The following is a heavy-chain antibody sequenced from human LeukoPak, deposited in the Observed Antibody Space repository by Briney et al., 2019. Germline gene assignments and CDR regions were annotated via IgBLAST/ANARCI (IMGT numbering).Heavy chain of an antibody. J-gene: IGHJ4*02. CDR3: ARDSRIGGSGSSDY. CDR2: INPNSGGT. CDR1: GYTFTGYY. V-gene: IGHV1-2*02. D-gene: IGHD3-10*01. Sequence: ASVKVSCKASGYTFTGYYMHWVRQAPGQGLEWMGWINPNSGGTNYAQKFQGRVTMTRDTSISTAYMELSRLRSDDTAVYYCARDSRIGGSGSSDYWGQGTLVTASS.